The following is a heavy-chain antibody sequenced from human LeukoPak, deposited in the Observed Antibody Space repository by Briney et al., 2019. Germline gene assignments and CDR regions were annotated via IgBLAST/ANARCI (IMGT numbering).Heavy chain of an antibody. V-gene: IGHV3-21*06. CDR3: ARGCGGDCYPFRDY. D-gene: IGHD2-21*02. CDR1: GFTFSSYA. Sequence: GGSLRLSCAASGFTFSSYAFNWVRRAPGKGLEWVSSISSSSSYISYADSVKGRFTISRDNAKNSLYLQMSSLRAEDTAVHYCARGCGGDCYPFRDYWGQGTLVTVSS. CDR2: ISSSSSYI. J-gene: IGHJ4*02.